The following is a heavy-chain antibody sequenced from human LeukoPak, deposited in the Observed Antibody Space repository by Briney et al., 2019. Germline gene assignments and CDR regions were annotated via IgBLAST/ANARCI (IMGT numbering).Heavy chain of an antibody. CDR1: GFTVSSNY. J-gene: IGHJ5*02. CDR3: GSCSGGSCHSGWFDP. Sequence: PGGSLRLSCAASGFTVSSNYMSWVRQAPGKGLEWVSVIYSGGSTYYADSVKGRFTISRDNAKNSLHLQMNSLRAEDTAVYYCGSCSGGSCHSGWFDPWGQGTLVTVSS. D-gene: IGHD2-15*01. CDR2: IYSGGST. V-gene: IGHV3-53*01.